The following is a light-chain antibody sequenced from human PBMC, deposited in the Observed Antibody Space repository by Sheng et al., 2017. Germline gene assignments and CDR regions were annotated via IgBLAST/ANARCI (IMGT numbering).Light chain of an antibody. V-gene: IGKV3-15*01. CDR2: GAS. CDR3: EQYNDWPPIT. J-gene: IGKJ5*01. Sequence: EIMLTQSPATLSVSPGERATLSCRASQSIRTNLAWFQQRPGQAPRLLIYGASTRATGVPARFSGSGSGTEFSLTISSLQSEDYAIYYCEQYNDWPPITFGQGTRLEIK. CDR1: QSIRTN.